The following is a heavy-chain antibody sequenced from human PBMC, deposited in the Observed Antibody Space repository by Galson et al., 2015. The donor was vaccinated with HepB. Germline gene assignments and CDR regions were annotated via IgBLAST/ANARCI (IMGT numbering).Heavy chain of an antibody. CDR2: ISSNGGST. Sequence: SLRLSCAASGFTFSSYAMHWVRQAPGKGLEYVSAISSNGGSTYYADSVKGRFTISRDNSKNTPYLQMSSLRAEDTAVYYCATMIVVAGTHYWGQGTLVTVSS. CDR3: ATMIVVAGTHY. CDR1: GFTFSSYA. D-gene: IGHD3-22*01. V-gene: IGHV3-64D*09. J-gene: IGHJ4*02.